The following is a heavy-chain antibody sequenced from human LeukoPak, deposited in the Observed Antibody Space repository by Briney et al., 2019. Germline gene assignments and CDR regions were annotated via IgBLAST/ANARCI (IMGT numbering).Heavy chain of an antibody. CDR3: TREYCGGDCYPDYFDY. J-gene: IGHJ4*02. CDR1: GFTFGDYA. Sequence: GGSLRLSCTASGFTFGDYAMSWVRQAPGKGREWVGFIRSKAYGGTTEYAASVKGRFTISRDDSKSIAYLQMNSLKTEDTAVYYCTREYCGGDCYPDYFDYWGQGTLVTVSS. CDR2: IRSKAYGGTT. D-gene: IGHD2-21*02. V-gene: IGHV3-49*04.